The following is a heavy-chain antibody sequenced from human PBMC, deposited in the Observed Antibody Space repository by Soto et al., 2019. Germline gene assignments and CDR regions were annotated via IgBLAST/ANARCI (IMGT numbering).Heavy chain of an antibody. CDR1: GGSISSGDYY. CDR3: AREIAYCSSTSCYTWFDP. J-gene: IGHJ5*02. V-gene: IGHV4-30-4*01. D-gene: IGHD2-2*02. Sequence: TSETLSLTCTVSGGSISSGDYYWSWIRQPPGKGLEWIGYIYYSGSTYYNPSLKSRVTISVDTSKNQFSLKLSSVTAADTAVYYCAREIAYCSSTSCYTWFDPWGQGTLVTVSS. CDR2: IYYSGST.